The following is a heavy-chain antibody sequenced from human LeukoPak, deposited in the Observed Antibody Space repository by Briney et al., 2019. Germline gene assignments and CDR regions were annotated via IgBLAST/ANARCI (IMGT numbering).Heavy chain of an antibody. V-gene: IGHV3-9*01. CDR3: AKGMGRYYYDSSGYYLDY. J-gene: IGHJ4*02. CDR2: ISWNSGSI. CDR1: GFTFDDYA. Sequence: PGRSLRLSCAASGFTFDDYAMHWVRQAPGKGLEWVSGISWNSGSIGYADSVKGRFTISRDNAKNSLCLQMNSLRAEDTALYYCAKGMGRYYYDSSGYYLDYWGQGTLVTVSS. D-gene: IGHD3-22*01.